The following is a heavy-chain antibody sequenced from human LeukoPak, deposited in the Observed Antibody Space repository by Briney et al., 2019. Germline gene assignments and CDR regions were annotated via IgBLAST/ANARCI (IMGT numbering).Heavy chain of an antibody. CDR1: GFTFSSYS. Sequence: GGSLRLSCAASGFTFSSYSMNWVRQAPGKGLEWVSYISSSSSTIYYADSVKGQFTISRDNAENSLYLQMNSLRAEDTAVYYCARAVSSSWSDYWGQGTLVTVSS. J-gene: IGHJ4*02. D-gene: IGHD6-13*01. CDR3: ARAVSSSWSDY. CDR2: ISSSSSTI. V-gene: IGHV3-48*04.